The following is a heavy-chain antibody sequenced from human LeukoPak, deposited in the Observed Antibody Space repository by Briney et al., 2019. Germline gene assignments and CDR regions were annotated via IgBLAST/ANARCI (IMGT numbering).Heavy chain of an antibody. CDR2: IKQDGKEK. Sequence: GGSLRLSCAASGVTFSGYWMSWLRQAPGKGVERGANIKQDGKEKYYVDSVKGRFIISRDNAKNSLYLQMNSLRAEDTAVYYCARDGSGWSVYWGQGTLVTVSS. CDR1: GVTFSGYW. J-gene: IGHJ4*02. CDR3: ARDGSGWSVY. V-gene: IGHV3-7*01. D-gene: IGHD6-19*01.